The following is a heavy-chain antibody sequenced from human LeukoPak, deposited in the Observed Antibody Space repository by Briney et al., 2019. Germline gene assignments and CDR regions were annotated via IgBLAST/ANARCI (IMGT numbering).Heavy chain of an antibody. V-gene: IGHV5-51*01. CDR1: GYSFTSYW. Sequence: GESLKISCKGSGYSFTSYWIGWVSQMPGKGLEWMGIIYPGDSDTRYSPSFQGQVTISADKSISTAYLQWSSLKASDTAMYYCARITRNYYDSSGKRARWFDPWGQGTLVTVSS. CDR3: ARITRNYYDSSGKRARWFDP. CDR2: IYPGDSDT. J-gene: IGHJ5*02. D-gene: IGHD3-22*01.